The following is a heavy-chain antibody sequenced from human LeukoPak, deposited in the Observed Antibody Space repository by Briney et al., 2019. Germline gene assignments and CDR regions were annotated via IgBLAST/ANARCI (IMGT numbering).Heavy chain of an antibody. CDR2: INHSGST. J-gene: IGHJ4*02. D-gene: IGHD1-7*01. V-gene: IGHV4-34*01. CDR3: ARWRNYSPTGLN. CDR1: GGSFSGYY. Sequence: SETLSLTCAVYGGSFSGYYWSWIRQPPGKGLEWIGEINHSGSTNYNPSLKSRVTISVDTSKNQFSLKLSSVTAADTAVYYCARWRNYSPTGLNWGQGTLVTVSS.